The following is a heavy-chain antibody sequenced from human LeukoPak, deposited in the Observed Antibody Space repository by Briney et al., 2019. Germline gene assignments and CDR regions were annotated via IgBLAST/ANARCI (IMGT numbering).Heavy chain of an antibody. CDR1: GFTFSSKS. V-gene: IGHV3-23*01. CDR3: ASTSKRDGYNLV. Sequence: GGSLRLSCAASGFTFSSKSMTWVRQAPGKGLEWVSAISGNGVDTFYADSVKGRFTISRDNSRNTLYLQMNSLRAEDTAVYYCASTSKRDGYNLVWGQGTLVTVSS. CDR2: ISGNGVDT. D-gene: IGHD5-24*01. J-gene: IGHJ4*02.